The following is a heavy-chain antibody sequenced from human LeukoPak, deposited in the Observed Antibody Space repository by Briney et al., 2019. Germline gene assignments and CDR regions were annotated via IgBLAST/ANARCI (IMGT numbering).Heavy chain of an antibody. CDR1: GFTFSSYA. V-gene: IGHV3-23*01. J-gene: IGHJ4*02. CDR3: AKQLYGGSFDY. Sequence: GGSLRLSCAVSGFTFSSYAMIWVRQAPGKGLEWVSAISGSGASTYYADSVKGRFTIFRDNSKNTLYLQTNSLRAEDTAVYYCAKQLYGGSFDYWGQGTLVTVSS. D-gene: IGHD4-23*01. CDR2: ISGSGAST.